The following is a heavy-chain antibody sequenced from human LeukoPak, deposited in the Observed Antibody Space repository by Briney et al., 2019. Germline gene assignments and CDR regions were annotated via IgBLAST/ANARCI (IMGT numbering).Heavy chain of an antibody. J-gene: IGHJ4*02. Sequence: PSETLSLTCTVSGGSISSYYWSWIRQPPGKGLEWIGCIYYSGSTNYNPSLKSRVTISVDTSKNQFSLKLSSVTAADTAVYYCARGYDDSSGYSKRGYYFDYWGQGTLVTVSS. V-gene: IGHV4-59*12. D-gene: IGHD3-22*01. CDR3: ARGYDDSSGYSKRGYYFDY. CDR2: IYYSGST. CDR1: GGSISSYY.